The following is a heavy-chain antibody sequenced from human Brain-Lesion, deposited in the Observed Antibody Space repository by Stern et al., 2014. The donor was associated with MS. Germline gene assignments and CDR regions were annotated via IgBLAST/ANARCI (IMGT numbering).Heavy chain of an antibody. CDR3: ARGRVVPGFQYYATDV. Sequence: VHLVESGPGLVKPSQTLSLSCTVSGGSISSGGYYWSWIRQPAGKGLEWIGRIFNSGSTSYNPPLKSRVTISIDTSKTQFSLRLTSMTAADTAVYYCARGRVVPGFQYYATDVWGQGTTVIVSS. V-gene: IGHV4-61*02. CDR2: IFNSGST. CDR1: GGSISSGGYY. J-gene: IGHJ6*02. D-gene: IGHD2-2*01.